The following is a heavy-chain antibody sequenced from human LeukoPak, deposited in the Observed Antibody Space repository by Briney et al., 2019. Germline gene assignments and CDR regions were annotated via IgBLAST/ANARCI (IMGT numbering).Heavy chain of an antibody. CDR2: IKPDGSDK. J-gene: IGHJ4*02. CDR1: GFSFSSYW. D-gene: IGHD7-27*01. CDR3: TAGALGH. V-gene: IGHV3-7*01. Sequence: GGSLRLSCAASGFSFSSYWMNWVRQPPGKGLEWVANIKPDGSDKYYVDSVKGRSTISRENAKNSLYRQMNSLRVEDTAVYYCTAGALGHWGRGTLINVSS.